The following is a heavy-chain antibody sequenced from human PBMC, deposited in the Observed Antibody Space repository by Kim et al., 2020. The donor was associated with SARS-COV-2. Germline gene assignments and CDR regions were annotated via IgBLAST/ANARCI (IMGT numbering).Heavy chain of an antibody. CDR3: ARARRYGSGSAFDY. D-gene: IGHD3-10*01. CDR1: GFTFSDHY. Sequence: GGSLRLSCAASGFTFSDHYMDWVRQAPGKGLEWVARASNKANSYTTAYAASVKGSITISRDDSKNSLYLQMNSLKTEATAVYYCARARRYGSGSAFDYWGQGTLVTVSS. V-gene: IGHV3-72*01. CDR2: ASNKANSYTT. J-gene: IGHJ4*02.